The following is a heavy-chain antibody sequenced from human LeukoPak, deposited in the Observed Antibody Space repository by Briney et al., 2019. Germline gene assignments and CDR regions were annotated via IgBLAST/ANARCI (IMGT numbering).Heavy chain of an antibody. D-gene: IGHD2-21*01. CDR2: IYSGGST. J-gene: IGHJ6*02. Sequence: GGSLRLSCAASGFTVSSNYMSWVRQAPGKGLEWVSVIYSGGSTYYADSVKGRFTISRDNSKNTLYLQMNSLRAEDTAVYYCARAGPYSNYYYYSMDVWGQGTTVTVSS. V-gene: IGHV3-53*01. CDR1: GFTVSSNY. CDR3: ARAGPYSNYYYYSMDV.